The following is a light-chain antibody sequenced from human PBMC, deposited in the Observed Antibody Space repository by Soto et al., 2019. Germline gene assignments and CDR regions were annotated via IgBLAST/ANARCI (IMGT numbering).Light chain of an antibody. Sequence: QLVLTQSPSASASLGASGKLTCTLSSGHSSYAIAWHQQQPEKGPRYLMKLNSDGSHSKGDGIPDRFSGSSSGAERYLTISSLQSEDEADYYCQTWGTGPWVFGGGTKLTVL. CDR3: QTWGTGPWV. CDR1: SGHSSYA. CDR2: LNSDGSH. J-gene: IGLJ3*02. V-gene: IGLV4-69*01.